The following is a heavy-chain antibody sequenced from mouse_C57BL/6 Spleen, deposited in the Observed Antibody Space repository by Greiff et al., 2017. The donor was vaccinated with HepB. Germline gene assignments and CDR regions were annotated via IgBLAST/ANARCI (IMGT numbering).Heavy chain of an antibody. CDR2: ISYDGSN. CDR1: GYSITSGYY. J-gene: IGHJ1*03. V-gene: IGHV3-6*01. CDR3: ATRGPWYFDV. Sequence: EVQLQQSGPGLVKPSQSLSLTCSVTGYSITSGYYWNWIRQFPGNKLEWMGYISYDGSNNYNPSLKNRISITRDTSKNQFFLKLNSVTTEDTATYYCATRGPWYFDVWGTGTTVTVSS.